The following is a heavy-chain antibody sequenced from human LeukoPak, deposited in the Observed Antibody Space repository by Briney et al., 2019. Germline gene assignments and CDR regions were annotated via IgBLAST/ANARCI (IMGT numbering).Heavy chain of an antibody. V-gene: IGHV3-13*01. D-gene: IGHD3-10*01. CDR1: GFTFSSYD. Sequence: GGSLRLSCAASGFTFSSYDMHWVRQATGKGLEWVSAIGTAGDTYYPGSVKGRFTISRETAKNSLYLQMNSLRAGDTAVYYCARGYYYGSGSPLDYWGQGTLVTVSS. CDR3: ARGYYYGSGSPLDY. J-gene: IGHJ4*02. CDR2: IGTAGDT.